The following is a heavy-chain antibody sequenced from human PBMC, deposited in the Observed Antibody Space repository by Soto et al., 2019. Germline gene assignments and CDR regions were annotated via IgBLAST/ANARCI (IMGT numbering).Heavy chain of an antibody. V-gene: IGHV4-30-4*01. J-gene: IGHJ4*02. CDR3: ARALKEYYYDSSPYYYFDY. CDR2: IYYSGSA. D-gene: IGHD3-22*01. CDR1: GGSISSGDYY. Sequence: SETLSLTCTVSGGSISSGDYYWNWIRQPPGKDLEWIGYIYYSGSAYYNPSLKSRVTMSVDTSKNQFSLKLNSVTAADTAVYYCARALKEYYYDSSPYYYFDYWGQGTLVTVS.